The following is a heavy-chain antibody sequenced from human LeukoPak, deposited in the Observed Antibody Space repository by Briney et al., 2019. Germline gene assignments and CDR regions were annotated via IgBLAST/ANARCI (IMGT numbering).Heavy chain of an antibody. V-gene: IGHV4-38-2*02. D-gene: IGHD5-12*01. J-gene: IGHJ4*02. CDR3: ASHSGGYAY. Sequence: SETLSLTCSVSGYSIRSGYHWAWFRQAPGKGLEWMGSIYQSGSTYDNLSLKSRVTLSVDTSRNQFSLKLTSVTAADTAVYYCASHSGGYAYWGQGTLVTVSS. CDR1: GYSIRSGYH. CDR2: IYQSGST.